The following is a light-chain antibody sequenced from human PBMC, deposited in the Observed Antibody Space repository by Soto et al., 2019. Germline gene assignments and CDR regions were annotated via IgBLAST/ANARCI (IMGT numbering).Light chain of an antibody. Sequence: VLTESPGTLSLSPGERATLSCRASQRVSSNSLAWYKQRPGHGPMVLSYGASSRATGIPGRFSGSGSGTDFTLTISRLQPEDFGVYYCQQYGSSPRTFGQGTKVDIK. CDR1: QRVSSNS. V-gene: IGKV3-20*01. CDR3: QQYGSSPRT. CDR2: GAS. J-gene: IGKJ1*01.